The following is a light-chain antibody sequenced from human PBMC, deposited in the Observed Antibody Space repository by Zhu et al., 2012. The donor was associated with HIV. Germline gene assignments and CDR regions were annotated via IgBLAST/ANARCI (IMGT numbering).Light chain of an antibody. CDR1: QSVNRNF. CDR3: QQYGSSPWT. CDR2: GAS. Sequence: EIVLTQFPRTLSLSPGKRATLSCRATQSVNRNFLAWYQQRAGQAPRLLIYGASTRATGIPGRFSGSVSGTDFTLTISRLEPEDFAVYYCQQYGSSPWTFGPGTKVDIE. V-gene: IGKV3-20*01. J-gene: IGKJ1*01.